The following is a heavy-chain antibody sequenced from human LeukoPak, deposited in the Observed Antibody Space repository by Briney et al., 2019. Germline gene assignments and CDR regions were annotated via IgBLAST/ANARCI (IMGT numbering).Heavy chain of an antibody. CDR1: GLSVSSNY. CDR2: IYGGGGT. D-gene: IGHD6-13*01. V-gene: IGHV3-66*01. J-gene: IGHJ6*02. CDR3: ARGAAVVGWRCLDV. Sequence: GGSLRLSCAASGLSVSSNYMNWVRQAPGKGLEWVSVIYGGGGTYSADSVKGRFTISRDDSKNTLYLQMNSLRDEDTAVYYCARGAAVVGWRCLDVWGQGTTVTVSS.